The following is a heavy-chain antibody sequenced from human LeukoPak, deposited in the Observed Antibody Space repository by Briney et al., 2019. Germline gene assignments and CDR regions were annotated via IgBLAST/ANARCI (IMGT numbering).Heavy chain of an antibody. CDR1: GGSISSSSYY. J-gene: IGHJ4*02. CDR3: ATKTAIEVAAAAISY. Sequence: SETLSLTCTVSGGSISSSSYYWDWIRQPPGKGLEWIGSIYYSGSTYYNPSLKSRVTISVDTSKNQFSLKLSSVTAADTAVYYCATKTAIEVAAAAISYWGQGTLVTVSS. CDR2: IYYSGST. V-gene: IGHV4-39*01. D-gene: IGHD6-13*01.